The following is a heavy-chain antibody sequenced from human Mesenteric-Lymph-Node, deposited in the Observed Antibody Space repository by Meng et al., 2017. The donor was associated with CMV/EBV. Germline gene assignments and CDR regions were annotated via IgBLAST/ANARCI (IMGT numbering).Heavy chain of an antibody. V-gene: IGHV5-51*01. D-gene: IGHD1-26*01. J-gene: IGHJ4*02. CDR2: IYPGDSDT. CDR3: ARLTRELYFDY. CDR1: GHNFTTNW. Sequence: GESLKISCKGSGHNFTTNWIAWVRQMPGKGLEWMGIIYPGDSDTRYSPSFQGQVTISADKSISTAYLQWSSLKASDTAMYYCARLTRELYFDYWGQGTLVTVSS.